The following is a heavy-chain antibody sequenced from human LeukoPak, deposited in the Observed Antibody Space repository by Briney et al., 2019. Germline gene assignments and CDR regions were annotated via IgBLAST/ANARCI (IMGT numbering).Heavy chain of an antibody. V-gene: IGHV4-59*01. CDR2: IYYSGST. CDR3: ARRSGSSYDAFDI. Sequence: SETLSLTCTVSGGSISSYYWSWIRQPPGKGLEWIGYIYYSGSTNYNPSLKSRVTISVDTSKNQFSLKLSSVTAAGTAVYYCARRSGSSYDAFDIWGQGTMVTVSS. CDR1: GGSISSYY. D-gene: IGHD1-26*01. J-gene: IGHJ3*02.